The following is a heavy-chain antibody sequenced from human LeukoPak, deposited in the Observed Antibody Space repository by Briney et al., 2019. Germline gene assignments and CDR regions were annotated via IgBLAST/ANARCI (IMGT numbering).Heavy chain of an antibody. J-gene: IGHJ4*02. Sequence: PSETLSLTCTVSGGSISSYYWSWIRQPPGKGLEWIGYIYYSGSTNYNPSLKSRVTISVDTSKNQFSLKLSSVTAADTAVYYCAIVHAETYSYGQIDYWGQGTLVTVSS. CDR3: AIVHAETYSYGQIDY. V-gene: IGHV4-59*01. CDR2: IYYSGST. D-gene: IGHD5-18*01. CDR1: GGSISSYY.